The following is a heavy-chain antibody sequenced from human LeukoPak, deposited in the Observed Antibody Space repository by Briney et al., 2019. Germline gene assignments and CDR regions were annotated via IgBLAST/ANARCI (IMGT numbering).Heavy chain of an antibody. CDR1: GFTFSDYS. V-gene: IGHV3-21*01. CDR3: ARGRVNIVVVSASEY. CDR2: ITSSGTYI. J-gene: IGHJ4*02. Sequence: GGSLRLSCAASGFTFSDYSMNWVRQAPGKGLEWVSSITSSGTYIYYADSVKGRFTISRDNAKNSLYLQMNSLRAEDTAVYYCARGRVNIVVVSASEYWGQGTLVTVSS. D-gene: IGHD2-21*01.